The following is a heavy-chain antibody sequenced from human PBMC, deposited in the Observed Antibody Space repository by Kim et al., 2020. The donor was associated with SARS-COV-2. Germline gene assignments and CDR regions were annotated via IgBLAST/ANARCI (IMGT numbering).Heavy chain of an antibody. CDR1: GGSISDYY. CDR2: VFSSGNT. D-gene: IGHD3-22*01. V-gene: IGHV4-59*01. CDR3: ARELHYYDTSGPVFDY. Sequence: SETLSLTCTVSGGSISDYYRGWIRQPPGKGLEWLGYVFSSGNTKYNPSLKSRVTISVDISKNQFSLSLNSVTAADTAQYYCARELHYYDTSGPVFDYWGQGTLVTVSS. J-gene: IGHJ4*02.